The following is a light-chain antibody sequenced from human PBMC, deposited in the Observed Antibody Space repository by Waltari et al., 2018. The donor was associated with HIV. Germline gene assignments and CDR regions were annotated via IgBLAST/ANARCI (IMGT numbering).Light chain of an antibody. CDR3: QQSYSSPWT. J-gene: IGKJ1*01. Sequence: DIQMTQSPSSLSASVGDRVTITCRASQSISSSLSWYQQKQGNAPKLLIYAASSLQSGVPSRFSGSGSGTDFTLPISSLQPEDCATYYCQQSYSSPWTFGQGTKVEIK. CDR2: AAS. V-gene: IGKV1-39*01. CDR1: QSISSS.